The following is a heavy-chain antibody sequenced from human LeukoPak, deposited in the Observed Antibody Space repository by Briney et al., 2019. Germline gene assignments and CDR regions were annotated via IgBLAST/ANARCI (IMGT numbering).Heavy chain of an antibody. J-gene: IGHJ6*02. Sequence: GGSLRLSCAASGFTFSSYSMNWVRQAPGKRLEGVSSISSSSSYIYYADSVKRRFTISRDNAKNSLYLQMNSLRAEDTAVYYCARDLITMVRGVISRDYYYYGMDVWGQGTTVTVSS. V-gene: IGHV3-21*01. CDR2: ISSSSSYI. D-gene: IGHD3-10*01. CDR1: GFTFSSYS. CDR3: ARDLITMVRGVISRDYYYYGMDV.